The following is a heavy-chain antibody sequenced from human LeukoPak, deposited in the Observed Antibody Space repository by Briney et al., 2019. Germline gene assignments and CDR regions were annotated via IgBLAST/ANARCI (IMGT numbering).Heavy chain of an antibody. Sequence: GGSLRLSCAASGFTFSNYPMHWVRQAPGKGLEWVAVISTDGSDKHYADSVKGRFTISRDNAKNSLYLEMNSLRVEDTAVYYCTRGGDVWGQGTTVTVSS. CDR2: ISTDGSDK. CDR1: GFTFSNYP. V-gene: IGHV3-30-3*01. D-gene: IGHD3-10*01. J-gene: IGHJ6*02. CDR3: TRGGDV.